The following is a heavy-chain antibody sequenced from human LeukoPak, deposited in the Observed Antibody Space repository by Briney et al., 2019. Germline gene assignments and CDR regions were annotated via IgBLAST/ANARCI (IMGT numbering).Heavy chain of an antibody. J-gene: IGHJ4*02. CDR1: GGSISSGGYY. Sequence: PSQTLSLTCTVSGGSISSGGYYWSWIRQPPGKGLEWIGRIYTSGSTNYNPSLKSRVTISVDTSKNQFSLKLSSVTAADTAVYYCARSPYYYDSSGYYYIDYWGQGTLVTVSS. V-gene: IGHV4-61*02. CDR3: ARSPYYYDSSGYYYIDY. CDR2: IYTSGST. D-gene: IGHD3-22*01.